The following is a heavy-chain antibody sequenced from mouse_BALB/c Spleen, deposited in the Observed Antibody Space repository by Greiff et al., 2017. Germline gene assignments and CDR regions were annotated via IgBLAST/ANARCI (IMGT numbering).Heavy chain of an antibody. Sequence: EVKVVESGGGLVKPGGSLKLSCAASGFTFSSYAMSWVRQSPEKRLEWVAEISSGGSYTYYPDTVTGRFTISRDNAKNTLYLEMSSLRSEDTAMYYCARGGDWYFDVWGAGTTVTVSS. J-gene: IGHJ1*01. V-gene: IGHV5-9-4*01. CDR3: ARGGDWYFDV. CDR2: ISSGGSYT. CDR1: GFTFSSYA.